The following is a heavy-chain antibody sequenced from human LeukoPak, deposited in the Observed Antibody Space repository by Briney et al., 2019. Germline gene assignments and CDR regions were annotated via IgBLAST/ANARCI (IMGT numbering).Heavy chain of an antibody. D-gene: IGHD3-22*01. CDR1: GFTFSSYS. CDR3: ARPSPYYDSSGYYYVFDY. V-gene: IGHV3-21*01. J-gene: IGHJ4*02. Sequence: GGSLRLSCAASGFTFSSYSMNWVRQAPGKGLEWVSSISSSSSYIYYADSVKGRFTISRDNAKNSLYLQMNSLRAEDTAVYYCARPSPYYDSSGYYYVFDYWGQGTLVTVSS. CDR2: ISSSSSYI.